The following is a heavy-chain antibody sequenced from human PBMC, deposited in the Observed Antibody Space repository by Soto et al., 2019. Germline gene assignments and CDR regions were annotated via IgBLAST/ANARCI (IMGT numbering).Heavy chain of an antibody. J-gene: IGHJ4*02. CDR1: GGSVSSGDYY. V-gene: IGHV4-61*08. Sequence: PSETLSLTCTVSGGSVSSGDYYWSWIRQPPGKGLEWIGNIYYSGTTNYNPSLKSRVTISVDLSKNQFSLRLSSVTTADTALYYCARTTAVPNSLRSRYFFDYWGQGTLVTVSS. CDR3: ARTTAVPNSLRSRYFFDY. D-gene: IGHD4-17*01. CDR2: IYYSGTT.